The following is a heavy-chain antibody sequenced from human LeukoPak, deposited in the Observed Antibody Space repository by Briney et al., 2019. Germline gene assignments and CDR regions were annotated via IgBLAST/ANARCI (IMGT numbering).Heavy chain of an antibody. D-gene: IGHD4-17*01. CDR1: GFTIRIYG. V-gene: IGHV3-30*03. Sequence: GTSLRLSCAVSGFTIRIYGMHWVRQAPGKGLEWVAMISHDGGAEHYGDSVKGRFTISRDNAKNSLYLQMNSLRAEDTAVYYCARLYGDYGVYWFDPWGQGTLVTVSS. CDR2: ISHDGGAE. J-gene: IGHJ5*02. CDR3: ARLYGDYGVYWFDP.